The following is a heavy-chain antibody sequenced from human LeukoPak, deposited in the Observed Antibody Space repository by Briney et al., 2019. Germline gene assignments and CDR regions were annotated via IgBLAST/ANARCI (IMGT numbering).Heavy chain of an antibody. V-gene: IGHV4-4*07. J-gene: IGHJ6*04. CDR1: GGSISTDY. CDR3: ARVIVGDV. CDR2: ISSSGRT. Sequence: SETLSLTCTVSGGSISTDYWRWIRQPAGQGLEWIGRISSSGRTNYNPALKSRVTMSVDTSKNQFSLKLISVTAADTAVYYCARVIVGDVWGKGTTVTVSS. D-gene: IGHD2-15*01.